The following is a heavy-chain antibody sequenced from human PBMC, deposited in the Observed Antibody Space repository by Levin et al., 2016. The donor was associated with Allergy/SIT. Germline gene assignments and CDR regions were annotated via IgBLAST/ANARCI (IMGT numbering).Heavy chain of an antibody. J-gene: IGHJ2*01. CDR1: GYSFTSYW. V-gene: IGHV5-10-1*01. CDR3: ARRQVSSWHFDL. Sequence: GESLKISCKGSGYSFTSYWISWVRQMPGKGLEWMGRIDPSDSYTNYSPSFQGHVTISVDKSISTAYLQWSSLQASDTAIYYCARRQVSSWHFDLWGRGTLVTVSS. CDR2: IDPSDSYT. D-gene: IGHD2-15*01.